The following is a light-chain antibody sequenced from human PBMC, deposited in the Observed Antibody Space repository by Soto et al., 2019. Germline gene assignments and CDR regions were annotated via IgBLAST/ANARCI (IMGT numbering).Light chain of an antibody. J-gene: IGKJ1*01. Sequence: TQSPSSLSSSVGEKTIIPCRASRDVGSDVSWYKQKPGQAPKLLIYASSNLYTGVPSLCRGSRSVTEFTLTISSLKPEDSETYYCLQDNKYPWTFGQGTKVDI. V-gene: IGKV1-6*01. CDR1: RDVGSD. CDR3: LQDNKYPWT. CDR2: ASS.